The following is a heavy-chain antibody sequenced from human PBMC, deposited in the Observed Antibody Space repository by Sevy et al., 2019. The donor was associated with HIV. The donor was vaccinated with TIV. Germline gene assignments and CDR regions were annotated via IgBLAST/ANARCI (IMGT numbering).Heavy chain of an antibody. Sequence: GGSLRLSCAASGFTFSSYNMNWVRQAPGKGLEWVSFVFSSSSYIYYEASVKGRFTISRDNAKNSLYLQMNSLRAEDTAVYYCARDKTILEGRYGMDVWGQGTTVTVSS. D-gene: IGHD3-3*01. CDR1: GFTFSSYN. J-gene: IGHJ6*02. V-gene: IGHV3-21*01. CDR2: VFSSSSYI. CDR3: ARDKTILEGRYGMDV.